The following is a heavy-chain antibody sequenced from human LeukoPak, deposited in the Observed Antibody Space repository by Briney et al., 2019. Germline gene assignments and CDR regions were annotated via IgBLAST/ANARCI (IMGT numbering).Heavy chain of an antibody. Sequence: ASVKVSCKASGYTFTSYAISWVRQAPGQGLEWMGGIIPIFGTANYAQKFQGRVTITADESTSTAYMELSSLRSEDTAVYYCASSPTPGSRSGYGMDVWGKGTTVTVSS. V-gene: IGHV1-69*13. CDR1: GYTFTSYA. CDR2: IIPIFGTA. J-gene: IGHJ6*04. D-gene: IGHD3-3*01. CDR3: ASSPTPGSRSGYGMDV.